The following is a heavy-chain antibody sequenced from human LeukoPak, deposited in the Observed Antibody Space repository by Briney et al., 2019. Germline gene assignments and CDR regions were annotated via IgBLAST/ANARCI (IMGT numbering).Heavy chain of an antibody. Sequence: GSGPTLVKPTETLTLTCSFSGMSLSATEVAVGWIRQPPGKAPEWLALIYWNGDKRYSPSLKSRLTISKDTSKDQVVLAISNMDPVDTGTYYCAHSHPAIITAVNRYFDYWGQGTLVTVSS. CDR1: GMSLSATEVA. D-gene: IGHD3-10*01. CDR2: IYWNGDK. CDR3: AHSHPAIITAVNRYFDY. V-gene: IGHV2-5*01. J-gene: IGHJ4*02.